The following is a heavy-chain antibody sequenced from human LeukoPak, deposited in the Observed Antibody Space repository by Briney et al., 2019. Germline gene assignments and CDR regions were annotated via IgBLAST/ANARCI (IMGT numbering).Heavy chain of an antibody. CDR2: IIPIFGTA. Sequence: ASVKVSCKASGGTFSSYAISWVRQAPGQGLEWMGGIIPIFGTANYAQKFQGRVTMTRDTSTSTVYMELSSLRSEDTAVYYCARGLPYGTYSHDFDYWGQGTLVTVSS. CDR1: GGTFSSYA. D-gene: IGHD1-26*01. CDR3: ARGLPYGTYSHDFDY. J-gene: IGHJ4*02. V-gene: IGHV1-69*05.